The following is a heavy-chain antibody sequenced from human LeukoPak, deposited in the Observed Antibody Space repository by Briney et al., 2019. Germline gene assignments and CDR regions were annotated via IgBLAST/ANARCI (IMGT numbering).Heavy chain of an antibody. Sequence: PGGSLRLSCAASGFTFSSYGMHWVRQAPGKGLEWVAFIRYDGSNKYYADSVKGRFTISRDNSKNTLYLQMNSLRAEDTAVYYCAKVYLPTYYYYMDVWGKGTTVTVSS. CDR3: AKVYLPTYYYYMDV. J-gene: IGHJ6*03. V-gene: IGHV3-30*02. CDR2: IRYDGSNK. D-gene: IGHD2-8*01. CDR1: GFTFSSYG.